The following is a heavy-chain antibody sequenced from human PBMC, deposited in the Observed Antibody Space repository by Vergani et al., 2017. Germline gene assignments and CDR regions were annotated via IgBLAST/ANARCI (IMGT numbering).Heavy chain of an antibody. J-gene: IGHJ4*02. CDR3: AKHYDILTGYSDPTFDY. D-gene: IGHD3-9*01. CDR1: GFTFSSYG. Sequence: QVQLVESGGGVVQPGGSLRLSCAASGFTFSSYGMHWVRQAPGKGREWVAFIRYDGSNKYYADSVKGRFTISRDNSKTTLYLQMNSLRAEDTAVYYCAKHYDILTGYSDPTFDYWGQGTLVTVSS. V-gene: IGHV3-30*02. CDR2: IRYDGSNK.